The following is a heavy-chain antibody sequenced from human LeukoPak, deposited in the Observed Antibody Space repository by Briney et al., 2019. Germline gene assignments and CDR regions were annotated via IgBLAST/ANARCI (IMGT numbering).Heavy chain of an antibody. J-gene: IGHJ4*02. D-gene: IGHD2-2*01. CDR1: GFTFSSYW. CDR3: AKVPAAATGGFDY. Sequence: PGGSLRLSCAASGFTFSSYWMSWVRQAPGKGLEWVANIKQDGSEEYYVDSVKGRFTISRDNAKNSLYLQMNSLRAEDTAVYYCAKVPAAATGGFDYWGQGTLVTVSS. CDR2: IKQDGSEE. V-gene: IGHV3-7*01.